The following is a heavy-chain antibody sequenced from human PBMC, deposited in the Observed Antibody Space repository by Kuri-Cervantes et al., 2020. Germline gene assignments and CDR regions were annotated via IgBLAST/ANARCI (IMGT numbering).Heavy chain of an antibody. CDR3: ARQYEYQLLWPYNWFDP. CDR1: GGSISSGGYS. V-gene: IGHV4-30-2*03. D-gene: IGHD2-2*01. Sequence: LRLSCAVSGGSISSGGYSWSWIRQPPGKGLEWIGYIYHSGSTYYNPSLKSRVTISVDTSKNQFSLKLSSVTAADTAVYYCARQYEYQLLWPYNWFDPWGQGTLVTVSS. J-gene: IGHJ5*02. CDR2: IYHSGST.